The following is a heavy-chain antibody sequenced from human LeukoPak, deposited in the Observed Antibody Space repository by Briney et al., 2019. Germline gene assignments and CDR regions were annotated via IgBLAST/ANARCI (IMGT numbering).Heavy chain of an antibody. V-gene: IGHV4-34*01. Sequence: SETLSLTCAVYGGSFSGYYWSWIRQPPGKGLEWIGEINHSGSTNYNPSLKSRVTISVDTSKNQFSLKLSSVTAADTAVYYCAGRGYCSSTSCRPGSWFDPWGQGTLITVSS. CDR2: INHSGST. CDR3: AGRGYCSSTSCRPGSWFDP. J-gene: IGHJ5*02. D-gene: IGHD2-2*01. CDR1: GGSFSGYY.